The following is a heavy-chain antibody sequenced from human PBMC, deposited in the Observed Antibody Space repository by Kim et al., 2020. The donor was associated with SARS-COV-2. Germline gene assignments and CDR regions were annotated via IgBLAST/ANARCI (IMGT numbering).Heavy chain of an antibody. CDR1: GFTFSSYA. Sequence: GGSLRLSCVASGFTFSSYAMSWVRQPPGKGLEWVSALSGSGGSTYYADSVKGRFTISRDNSKNTLYLQMNSLRAEDTAVYYCAKLGNGSHVGVDWYFDRWGRGTLVTVSS. CDR2: LSGSGGST. J-gene: IGHJ2*01. D-gene: IGHD1-26*01. V-gene: IGHV3-23*01. CDR3: AKLGNGSHVGVDWYFDR.